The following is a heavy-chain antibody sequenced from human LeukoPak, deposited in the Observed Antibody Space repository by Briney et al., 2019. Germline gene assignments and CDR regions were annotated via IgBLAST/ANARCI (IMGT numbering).Heavy chain of an antibody. Sequence: ASVKVSCKASGYTFTGYYMHWVRQSPGQGLEWMGWINPNSGGTNYAQKFQGRVTMTRDTSISTAYMELSRLRSDDTAVYYCARVGIVVAPPDYWGQGALVTVSS. V-gene: IGHV1-2*02. J-gene: IGHJ4*02. CDR3: ARVGIVVAPPDY. D-gene: IGHD2-2*01. CDR1: GYTFTGYY. CDR2: INPNSGGT.